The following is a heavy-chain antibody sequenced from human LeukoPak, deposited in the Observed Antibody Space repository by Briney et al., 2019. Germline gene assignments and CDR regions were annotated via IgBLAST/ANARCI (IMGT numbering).Heavy chain of an antibody. CDR3: AKQLGYCSDGSCYFPY. D-gene: IGHD2-15*01. Sequence: GGSLRLSCAASGFSFSSYWMSWVRQAPGKGLEWVSAISNNGGYTYYADSVQGRFTISRDNSKSTLCLQMNSLRAEDTAVYYCAKQLGYCSDGSCYFPYWGQGTLVTVSS. CDR1: GFSFSSYW. J-gene: IGHJ4*02. CDR2: ISNNGGYT. V-gene: IGHV3-23*01.